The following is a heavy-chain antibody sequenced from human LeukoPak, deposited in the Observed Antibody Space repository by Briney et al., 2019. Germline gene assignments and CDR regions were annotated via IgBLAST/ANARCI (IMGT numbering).Heavy chain of an antibody. CDR1: GGTFSSYA. Sequence: ASVKVSCKASGGTFSSYAISWVRQAPGQGLEWMGGIIPIFGTANYAQKFQSRVTITADESTSTAYMELSSLRSEDTAVYYCARDYGGNSGGDYWGQGTLVTVSS. CDR3: ARDYGGNSGGDY. D-gene: IGHD4-23*01. V-gene: IGHV1-69*13. J-gene: IGHJ4*02. CDR2: IIPIFGTA.